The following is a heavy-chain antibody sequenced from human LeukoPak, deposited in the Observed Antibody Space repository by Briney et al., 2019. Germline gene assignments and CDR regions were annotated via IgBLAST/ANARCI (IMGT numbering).Heavy chain of an antibody. V-gene: IGHV1-18*04. J-gene: IGHJ5*02. CDR3: ARVGGGNSVWFDP. D-gene: IGHD2-21*02. CDR1: GYTFTGYY. Sequence: ASVKVSCKASGYTFTGYYMHWVRQAPGQGLEWMGWISAYNGNTNYAQKLQGRVTMTTDTSTSTAYMELRSLRSDDTAVYYCARVGGGNSVWFDPWGQGTLVTVSS. CDR2: ISAYNGNT.